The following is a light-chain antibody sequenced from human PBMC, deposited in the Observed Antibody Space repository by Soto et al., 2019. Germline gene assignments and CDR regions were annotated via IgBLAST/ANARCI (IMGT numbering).Light chain of an antibody. CDR2: SAT. J-gene: IGKJ4*01. CDR3: QQLRHYPLS. V-gene: IGKV1-9*01. Sequence: DVELTQSPSFLSASVGDRVTITCRASQDISSFLAWYQQIPGKAPELLVYSATTLQSGVPSRFSGSRSGTEYTLTITSLQPEDFATYYCQQLRHYPLSFGGGTKVDIK. CDR1: QDISSF.